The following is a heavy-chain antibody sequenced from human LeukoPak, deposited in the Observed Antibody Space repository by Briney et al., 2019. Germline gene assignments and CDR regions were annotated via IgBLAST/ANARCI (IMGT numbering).Heavy chain of an antibody. V-gene: IGHV3-30*18. Sequence: GGSLRLSCAASGFTFSSYGMRWVRQAPGKGLGWVAVISYDGSNKYYADSVKGRFTISRDNSKNTLYLQMNSLRAEDTAVYYCAKDRGYYIYPGDYYFDYWGQGTLVTVSS. CDR1: GFTFSSYG. J-gene: IGHJ4*02. CDR3: AKDRGYYIYPGDYYFDY. CDR2: ISYDGSNK. D-gene: IGHD3-3*01.